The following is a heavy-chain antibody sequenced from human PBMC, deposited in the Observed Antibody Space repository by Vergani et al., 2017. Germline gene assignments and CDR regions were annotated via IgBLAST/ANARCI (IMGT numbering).Heavy chain of an antibody. CDR3: ARDEGIVGATPDENWFDP. Sequence: QVQLVQSGAEVKKPGASVKVSCKASGYTFTSYYMHWVRQAPGQGLEWMGIINPSGGSTTYAQKFQGRVTMTRDTSTTTVYMELSSLISEDTAVYYCARDEGIVGATPDENWFDPWGQGTLVTVSS. CDR2: INPSGGST. D-gene: IGHD1-26*01. V-gene: IGHV1-46*01. J-gene: IGHJ5*02. CDR1: GYTFTSYY.